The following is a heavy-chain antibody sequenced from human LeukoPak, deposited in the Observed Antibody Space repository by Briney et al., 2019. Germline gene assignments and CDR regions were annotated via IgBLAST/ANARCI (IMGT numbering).Heavy chain of an antibody. V-gene: IGHV3-23*01. Sequence: SGGSLRLSCAASEFTFSNYAMSWVRQAPGKGQEWVSGISGSGGSTYYADSVKGRFTISRDNSKNTLYLQMSSLRAEDTAIYYCASLYSSAWYYFDYWGQGTLVTVSS. CDR2: ISGSGGST. D-gene: IGHD6-19*01. CDR3: ASLYSSAWYYFDY. J-gene: IGHJ4*02. CDR1: EFTFSNYA.